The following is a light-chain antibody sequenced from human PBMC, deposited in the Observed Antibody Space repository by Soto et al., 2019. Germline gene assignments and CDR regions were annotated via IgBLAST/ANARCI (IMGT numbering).Light chain of an antibody. V-gene: IGKV3-15*01. CDR1: HSVGST. CDR3: QQYNNWPIT. Sequence: ETVMTQSPATLSVSPGESATLSCRASHSVGSTLAWYQQKPGQAPRLLMYDTSTRAPGVPARFSGSGSGTEFTLTINSLQSEDFAVYYCQQYNNWPITFGQGTRLEIK. CDR2: DTS. J-gene: IGKJ5*01.